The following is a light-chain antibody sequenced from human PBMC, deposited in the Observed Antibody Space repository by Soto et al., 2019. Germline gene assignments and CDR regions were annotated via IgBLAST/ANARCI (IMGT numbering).Light chain of an antibody. CDR3: GSWDSSLSAYV. Sequence: HSVLAQPPSASGSPGQSVTISCTGTSSDVGGYNSVSWYQQHPGKAPKLIIYEVSKRPSGVPDRFSGSKSGNTASLTVSGLQTGDEADYYCGSWDSSLSAYVFGTGTKVTVL. CDR2: EVS. CDR1: SSDVGGYNS. V-gene: IGLV2-8*01. J-gene: IGLJ1*01.